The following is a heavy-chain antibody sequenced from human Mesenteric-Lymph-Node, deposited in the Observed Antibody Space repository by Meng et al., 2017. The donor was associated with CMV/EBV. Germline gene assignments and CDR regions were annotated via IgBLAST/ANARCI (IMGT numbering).Heavy chain of an antibody. CDR3: AHSSGIAAAGPFYFDY. CDR1: GFSLSTSGVG. V-gene: IGHV2-5*02. Sequence: QITFEQSGPTLVKPTQTLKLTCTFSGFSLSTSGVGVVWIRQPPGKALEWFALIYWDDDKRYSPTLKSTLTITNDTSKNQVVLTMTNMDPVDTVTYYCAHSSGIAAAGPFYFDYWGQGTLVTVSS. D-gene: IGHD6-13*01. CDR2: IYWDDDK. J-gene: IGHJ4*02.